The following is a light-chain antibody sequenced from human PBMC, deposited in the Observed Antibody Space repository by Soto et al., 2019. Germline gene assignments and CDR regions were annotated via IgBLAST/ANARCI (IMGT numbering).Light chain of an antibody. Sequence: QSVLTQPPSASGTPGQRVTISCSGSSSNIGSNTVNWYQQLPGTAPKLLIYSNDQRPSGVPDRFSGSKSGTSASLAISGLQSGDEADYSCATWDDSLNGYVFGTGTKLTVL. V-gene: IGLV1-44*01. CDR2: SND. CDR1: SSNIGSNT. CDR3: ATWDDSLNGYV. J-gene: IGLJ1*01.